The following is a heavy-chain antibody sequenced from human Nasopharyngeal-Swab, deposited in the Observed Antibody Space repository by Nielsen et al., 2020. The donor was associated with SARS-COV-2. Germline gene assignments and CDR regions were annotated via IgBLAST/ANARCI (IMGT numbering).Heavy chain of an antibody. J-gene: IGHJ6*02. V-gene: IGHV1-46*01. CDR2: INPSGGST. D-gene: IGHD2-2*01. Sequence: ASVKVSCKASGYTFTSYYMHWVRQAPGQGLEWMGIINPSGGSTSYAQKFQGRVTMTRDTSTSTVYMELSSLRSEDTAVYCCARDMPAGVVNYYYYGMDVWGQGTTVTVSS. CDR3: ARDMPAGVVNYYYYGMDV. CDR1: GYTFTSYY.